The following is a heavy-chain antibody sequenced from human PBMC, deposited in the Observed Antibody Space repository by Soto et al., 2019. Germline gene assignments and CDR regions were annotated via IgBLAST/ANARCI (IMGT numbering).Heavy chain of an antibody. J-gene: IGHJ4*02. Sequence: SETLSLTCSVAGGSMNSYFWSWIRQSPGKGLEWIGYIYYSGSTNYNPSLKSRVTISVDTSKNQFSLKLSSVTAADTAVYYCARATGTLRSRNCDYWGQGSLVTVSS. V-gene: IGHV4-59*01. CDR2: IYYSGST. CDR1: GGSMNSYF. D-gene: IGHD1-1*01. CDR3: ARATGTLRSRNCDY.